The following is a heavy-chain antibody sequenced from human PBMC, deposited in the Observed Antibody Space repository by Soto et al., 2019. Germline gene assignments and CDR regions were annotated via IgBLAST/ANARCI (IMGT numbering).Heavy chain of an antibody. CDR2: IYHRGST. CDR1: GGSIISGGYS. Sequence: PLEILSLTCAVSGGSIISGGYSWSWIRQPPGKGLEWIGYIYHRGSTNYNPSLKSRVTISVDTSKNQFSLKLTSVTAADTAVYYCARASNKRGYSYGPDYWGQGILVTVSS. J-gene: IGHJ4*02. V-gene: IGHV4-30-2*01. CDR3: ARASNKRGYSYGPDY. D-gene: IGHD5-18*01.